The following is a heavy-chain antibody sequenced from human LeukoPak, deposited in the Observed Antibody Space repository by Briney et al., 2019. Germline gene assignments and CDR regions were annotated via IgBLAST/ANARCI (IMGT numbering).Heavy chain of an antibody. D-gene: IGHD5-18*01. J-gene: IGHJ4*02. CDR1: GFTFTSYG. V-gene: IGHV1-3*01. CDR3: ARAGYTAMALIDY. Sequence: ASVKVSCKASGFTFTSYGFSWVRQAPGQGLEWMGWINAGNGNTKYSQKFQGRVTITRDTSASTAYMELSSLRSEDTAVYYCARAGYTAMALIDYWGQGTLVTVSS. CDR2: INAGNGNT.